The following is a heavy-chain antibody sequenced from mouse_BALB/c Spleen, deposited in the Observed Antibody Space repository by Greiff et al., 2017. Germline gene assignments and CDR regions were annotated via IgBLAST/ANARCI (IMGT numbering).Heavy chain of an antibody. J-gene: IGHJ2*01. CDR3: ARHGTHYGNYCLDY. V-gene: IGHV5-6*01. D-gene: IGHD2-1*01. CDR2: ISSGGSYT. CDR1: GFTFSSYG. Sequence: EVQVVESGGDLVRPGGSLKLSCAASGFTFSSYGMSWVRQTPDKRLEWVATISSGGSYTYYPDSVKGRFTISRDNAKNTLYLQMSSLKSEDTAMYYCARHGTHYGNYCLDYWGQGTTLTVSS.